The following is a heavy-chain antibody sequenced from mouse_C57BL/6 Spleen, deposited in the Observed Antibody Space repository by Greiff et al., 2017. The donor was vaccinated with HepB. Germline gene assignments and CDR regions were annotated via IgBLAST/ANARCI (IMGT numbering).Heavy chain of an antibody. D-gene: IGHD2-4*01. CDR2: IHPNSGST. V-gene: IGHV1-64*01. CDR3: ARFYYDYGFAY. Sequence: QVQLQQSGAELVKPGASVKLSCKASGYTFTSYWMHWVKQRPGQGLEWIGMIHPNSGSTNYNEKFKSKATLTVDKSSSTAYMQLSSLTSEDSAVYDCARFYYDYGFAYWGQGTLVTVSA. CDR1: GYTFTSYW. J-gene: IGHJ3*01.